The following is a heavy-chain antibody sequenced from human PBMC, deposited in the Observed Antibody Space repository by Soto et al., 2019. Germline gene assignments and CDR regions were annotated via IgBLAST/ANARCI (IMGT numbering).Heavy chain of an antibody. V-gene: IGHV1-8*01. J-gene: IGHJ6*02. CDR1: GYTFTSYD. CDR3: ARWRTVATDYYYGMDV. CDR2: MNPNSGNT. D-gene: IGHD4-17*01. Sequence: ASVKVSCKASGYTFTSYDINWVRQATGQGLEWMGWMNPNSGNTGYAQKFQGRVTMTRNTSISTAYMELSSLRSEDTAVYYCARWRTVATDYYYGMDVWGQGTTVTVSS.